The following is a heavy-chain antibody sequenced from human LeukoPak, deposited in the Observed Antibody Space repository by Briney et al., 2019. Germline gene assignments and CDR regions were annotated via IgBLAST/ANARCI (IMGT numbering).Heavy chain of an antibody. D-gene: IGHD2-2*01. V-gene: IGHV1-18*01. J-gene: IGHJ4*02. Sequence: ASVKVSCKASGYTFTSYGISWVRQAPGQGLEWMGWISAYNGNTNYAQKLQGRVTMTTDTSTSTAYMELRSLRSDDTAVYYCAREVYCSSTSCYGLFDYWGQGTLVTVSS. CDR1: GYTFTSYG. CDR3: AREVYCSSTSCYGLFDY. CDR2: ISAYNGNT.